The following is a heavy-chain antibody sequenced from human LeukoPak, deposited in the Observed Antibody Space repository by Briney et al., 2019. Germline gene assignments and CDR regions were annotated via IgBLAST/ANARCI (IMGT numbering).Heavy chain of an antibody. D-gene: IGHD2-2*02. J-gene: IGHJ4*02. CDR2: IYTSGST. CDR3: ARQDIVVVPAAINY. V-gene: IGHV4-4*07. CDR1: GGSISSYY. Sequence: SETLSLTCTVSGGSISSYYWSWIRQPAGKGLEWIGRIYTSGSTYYNPSLKSRVTISVDTSKNQFSLKLSSVTAADTAVYYCARQDIVVVPAAINYWGQGTLVTVSS.